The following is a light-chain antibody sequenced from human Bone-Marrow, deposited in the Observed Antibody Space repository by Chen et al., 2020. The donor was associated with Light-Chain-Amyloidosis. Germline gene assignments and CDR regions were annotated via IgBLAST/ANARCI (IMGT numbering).Light chain of an antibody. Sequence: EIVLRQSPATLSLSPGERATLSCRASQSVSSYLAWYQQKPGQAPRLLIYDASNRATGIPARFSGSGSGTDFTLTISRLEPEDFAVYYCQQRSNWLYTFGQGTRLEIK. CDR3: QQRSNWLYT. J-gene: IGKJ2*01. CDR2: DAS. V-gene: IGKV3-11*01. CDR1: QSVSSY.